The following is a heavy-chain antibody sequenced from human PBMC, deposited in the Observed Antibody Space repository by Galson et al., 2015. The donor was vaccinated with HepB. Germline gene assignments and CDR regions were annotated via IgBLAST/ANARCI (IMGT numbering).Heavy chain of an antibody. D-gene: IGHD3-10*01. CDR1: GESSRNYY. V-gene: IGHV4-34*01. CDR2: INLGGNT. Sequence: ETLSLTCAVYGESSRNYYWAWIRQPPGKGLEWIAEINLGGNTNYNPSLKSRVTISVDTSKNHFSLKMGSLTAADTAVYYCATRQGVSWYFNYWGQGTLVTVSS. CDR3: ATRQGVSWYFNY. J-gene: IGHJ4*02.